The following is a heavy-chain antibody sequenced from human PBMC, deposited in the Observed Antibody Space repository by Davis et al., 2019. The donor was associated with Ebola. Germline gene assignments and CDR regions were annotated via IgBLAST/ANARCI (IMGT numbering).Heavy chain of an antibody. CDR1: GFTFSSYG. CDR3: AKPRSLLEWDGDDAFDI. V-gene: IGHV3-30*18. J-gene: IGHJ3*02. D-gene: IGHD3-3*01. CDR2: ISYDGSNK. Sequence: GESLKISCAASGFTFSSYGMHWVRQAPGKGLEWVAVISYDGSNKYYADSVKGRFTISRDNSKNTLYLQMNSLRAEDTAVYYCAKPRSLLEWDGDDAFDIWGQGTMVTVSS.